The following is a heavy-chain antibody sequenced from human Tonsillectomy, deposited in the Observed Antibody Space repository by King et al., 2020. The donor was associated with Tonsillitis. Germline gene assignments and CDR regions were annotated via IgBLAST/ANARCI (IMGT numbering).Heavy chain of an antibody. V-gene: IGHV1-69*01. Sequence: VQLVESGAEVKQPGSSVKVSCKASGGTFSNYAISWVRQAPGQGLEWMGGVTPIFGRTNYAQKFQGRVTIIADESTSTSYMELSSLRSEDTAVYYCASGTTICGVALSPDYWGQGTPVTVSS. CDR1: GGTFSNYA. J-gene: IGHJ4*02. D-gene: IGHD3-3*01. CDR3: ASGTTICGVALSPDY. CDR2: VTPIFGRT.